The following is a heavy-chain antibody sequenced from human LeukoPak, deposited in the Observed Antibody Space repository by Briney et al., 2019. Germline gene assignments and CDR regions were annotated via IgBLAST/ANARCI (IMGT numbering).Heavy chain of an antibody. CDR1: GGTLSNHA. CDR2: IIPVSGTT. CDR3: ARVRRWLPRDVAGPFDL. D-gene: IGHD5-24*01. V-gene: IGHV1-69*05. J-gene: IGHJ2*01. Sequence: GASVKVSCKASGGTLSNHAVSWVRQAPGQGLEWMGRIIPVSGTTNYAQKFQGRGTITTDESTSTVYMDLSSLRSEDTAVYFCARVRRWLPRDVAGPFDLWGRGTLVTVSS.